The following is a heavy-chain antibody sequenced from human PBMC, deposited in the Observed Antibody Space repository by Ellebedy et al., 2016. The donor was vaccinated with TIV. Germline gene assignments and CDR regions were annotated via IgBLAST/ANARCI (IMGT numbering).Heavy chain of an antibody. V-gene: IGHV4-39*07. D-gene: IGHD2-8*01. J-gene: IGHJ4*02. CDR1: GGTISRTTHY. CDR3: VRDGYNYLWYYY. Sequence: MPSETLSLTCTVSGGTISRTTHYRGWIRQPPGKGLEWIGSFFDNGNAYYNPSLKSRVSMSLDMSNDQVSLKLNSVTAADTAVYYCVRDGYNYLWYYYWGQGILVTVSS. CDR2: FFDNGNA.